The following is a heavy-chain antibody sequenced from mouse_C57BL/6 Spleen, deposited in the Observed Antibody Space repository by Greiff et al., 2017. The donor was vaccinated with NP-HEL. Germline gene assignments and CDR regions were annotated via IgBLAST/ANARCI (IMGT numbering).Heavy chain of an antibody. J-gene: IGHJ1*03. CDR2: IYPGDGDT. V-gene: IGHV1-80*01. D-gene: IGHD1-1*01. CDR1: GYAFSSYW. CDR3: ARSSYYGSSPDWYFDV. Sequence: QVQLQQSGAELVKPGASVKISCKASGYAFSSYWMNWVKQRPGKGLEWIGQIYPGDGDTNYNGKFKGKATLTADKSSSTAYMQLSSLTSEDSAVYFCARSSYYGSSPDWYFDVWGTGTTVTVSS.